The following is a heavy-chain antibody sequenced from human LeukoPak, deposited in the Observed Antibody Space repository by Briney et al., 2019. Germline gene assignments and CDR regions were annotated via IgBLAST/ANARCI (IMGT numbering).Heavy chain of an antibody. J-gene: IGHJ4*02. CDR2: ISYDGSNK. CDR1: GFTFSSYA. V-gene: IGHV3-30-3*01. CDR3: ARCNLPIVVVPAASFDY. D-gene: IGHD2-2*01. Sequence: GGSLRLSCAASGFTFSSYAMHWVRQAPGKGLEWVAVISYDGSNKYYADSVKGRFTISRDNSKNTLYLQMNSLRAEDTAVYYCARCNLPIVVVPAASFDYWGQGTLVTVSS.